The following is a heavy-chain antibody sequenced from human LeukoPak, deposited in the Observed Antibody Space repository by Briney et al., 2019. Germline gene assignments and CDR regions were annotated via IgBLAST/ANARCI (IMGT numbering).Heavy chain of an antibody. J-gene: IGHJ6*02. V-gene: IGHV4-39*01. Sequence: SETLSLTCTVSGGSISSSSYYWSWIRQPPGKGLEWTGSIYYSGSTYYNPSLKSRVTISVDTSKNQFSLKLSSVTAADTAVYYCASESSGWTFHYYYGMDVWGQGTTVTVSS. D-gene: IGHD6-19*01. CDR2: IYYSGST. CDR3: ASESSGWTFHYYYGMDV. CDR1: GGSISSSSYY.